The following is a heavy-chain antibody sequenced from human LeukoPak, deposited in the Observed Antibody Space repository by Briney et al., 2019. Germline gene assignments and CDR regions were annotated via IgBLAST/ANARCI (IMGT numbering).Heavy chain of an antibody. V-gene: IGHV3-7*01. CDR1: GFTFSSYW. J-gene: IGHJ3*02. CDR3: ARSPDIMITFGGVIAPGAFDI. CDR2: IKQDGSEK. Sequence: GGSLRLSCAASGFTFSSYWMSWVRQAPGKGLEWVANIKQDGSEKYYVDSVKGQFTISRDNAKNSLYLQMNSLRAEDTAVYYCARSPDIMITFGGVIAPGAFDIWGQGTMVTVSS. D-gene: IGHD3-16*02.